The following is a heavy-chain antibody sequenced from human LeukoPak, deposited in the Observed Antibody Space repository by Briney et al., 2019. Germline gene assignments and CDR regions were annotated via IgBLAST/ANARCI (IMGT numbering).Heavy chain of an antibody. D-gene: IGHD1-26*01. CDR1: GFTFRSHW. V-gene: IGHV3-7*04. CDR2: IKQDGSEK. CDR3: ARLVGMVTTYDI. J-gene: IGHJ3*02. Sequence: PGGSLRLSCAASGFTFRSHWISWVRQAPGKGLQWVASIKQDGSEKLYLDSVRGRFTISRDNAENSLYLQMNSLRDEDTAVYYCARLVGMVTTYDIWGQGKMFTVSS.